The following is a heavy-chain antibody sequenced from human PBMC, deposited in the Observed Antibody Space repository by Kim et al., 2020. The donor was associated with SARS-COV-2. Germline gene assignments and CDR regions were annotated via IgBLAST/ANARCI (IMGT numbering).Heavy chain of an antibody. J-gene: IGHJ4*02. D-gene: IGHD1-26*01. Sequence: GGSLRLSCAASGFTFSSYAMSWVRQAPGKGLEWVSAISGSGGSTYYAYSVKGRFTISRDNSKNTLYLQMNSLRAEDTAVYYCAKGNKAYRTAVPFDYWGQGTLVTVSS. CDR3: AKGNKAYRTAVPFDY. CDR2: ISGSGGST. V-gene: IGHV3-23*01. CDR1: GFTFSSYA.